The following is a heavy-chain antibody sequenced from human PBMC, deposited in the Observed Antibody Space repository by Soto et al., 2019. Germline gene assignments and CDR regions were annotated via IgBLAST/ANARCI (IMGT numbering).Heavy chain of an antibody. V-gene: IGHV2-5*02. CDR3: VQSRCGGDCLQSYSAHSYYGLDV. Sequence: QITLKESGPTLVKPTQTLTLTCTFSGFSLSTTGVGVGWIRQPPGKALEWLALIYWDYDKRYNPSLNSRLTIAKDTAKRQVVLAMTNMDPVDTATYYCVQSRCGGDCLQSYSAHSYYGLDVWVQGTTVTVSS. D-gene: IGHD2-21*02. CDR1: GFSLSTTGVG. CDR2: IYWDYDK. J-gene: IGHJ6*02.